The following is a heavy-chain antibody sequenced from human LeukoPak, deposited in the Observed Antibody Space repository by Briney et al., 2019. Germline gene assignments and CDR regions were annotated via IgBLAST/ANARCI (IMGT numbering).Heavy chain of an antibody. Sequence: PGGSLRLSCAASGFTFNTYWMHWVRRAPGKGLVWVSRINSDGSITSYADSVKGRFTISRDNAKNTLYLQMNSLRVEDTAIYYCAKGLRTSVVVFDYWGQGTLVTVSS. V-gene: IGHV3-74*01. CDR1: GFTFNTYW. CDR3: AKGLRTSVVVFDY. CDR2: INSDGSIT. J-gene: IGHJ4*02. D-gene: IGHD2-15*01.